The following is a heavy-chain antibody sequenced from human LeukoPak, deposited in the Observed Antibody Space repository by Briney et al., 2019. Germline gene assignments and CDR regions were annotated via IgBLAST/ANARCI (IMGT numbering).Heavy chain of an antibody. CDR2: IKEDGNEK. CDR1: GFTFSSYE. CDR3: ARGRWSDY. Sequence: SGGSLRLSCAASGFTFSSYEMNWVREAPGKRLEWVANIKEDGNEKTYLDYVKGRFTISRDKVKKSLYPEMNSLRVEDTAVYYCARGRWSDYWGQGTQVTVSS. J-gene: IGHJ4*02. V-gene: IGHV3-7*01. D-gene: IGHD5-24*01.